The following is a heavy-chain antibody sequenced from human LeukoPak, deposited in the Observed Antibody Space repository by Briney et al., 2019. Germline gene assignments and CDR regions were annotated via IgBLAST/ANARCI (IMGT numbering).Heavy chain of an antibody. CDR3: AKASRYFDWLLPFDY. CDR1: GFTFSSYA. D-gene: IGHD3-9*01. V-gene: IGHV3-23*01. J-gene: IGHJ4*02. CDR2: ISGSGGST. Sequence: GGSLRLSCAASGFTFSSYAMSWVRQAPGKGLEWVSAISGSGGSTYYADSVKGRFTISRDNSKNTLYLQMNSLRAEDTAVYYCAKASRYFDWLLPFDYWGQGTLVTVSS.